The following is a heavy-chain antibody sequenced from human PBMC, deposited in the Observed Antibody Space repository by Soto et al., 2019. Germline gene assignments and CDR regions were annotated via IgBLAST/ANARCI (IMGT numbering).Heavy chain of an antibody. CDR2: ISYDGSNK. D-gene: IGHD1-26*01. CDR3: AKAVSGSLDY. J-gene: IGHJ4*02. Sequence: GALRLSCAASGITFSSYGMHWVRQAPGKGLEWVAVISYDGSNKYYADSVKGRFTISRDNSKNTLYLQMNSLRAEDTAVYYCAKAVSGSLDYWGQGTLVTVSS. CDR1: GITFSSYG. V-gene: IGHV3-30*18.